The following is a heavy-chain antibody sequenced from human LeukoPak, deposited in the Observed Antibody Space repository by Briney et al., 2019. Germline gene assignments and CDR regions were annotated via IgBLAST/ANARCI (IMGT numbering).Heavy chain of an antibody. D-gene: IGHD6-13*01. Sequence: KPSETLSLTCTVSGGSISSSSYYWGWIRQPPGKGLEWIGSIYYSGSTYYNPSLKSRVTISVDTSKNQFSLKLSSVTAADTAVYYCARSSLIQQLVSTTLDYWGQGTLVTVSS. CDR1: GGSISSSSYY. CDR2: IYYSGST. CDR3: ARSSLIQQLVSTTLDY. V-gene: IGHV4-39*07. J-gene: IGHJ4*02.